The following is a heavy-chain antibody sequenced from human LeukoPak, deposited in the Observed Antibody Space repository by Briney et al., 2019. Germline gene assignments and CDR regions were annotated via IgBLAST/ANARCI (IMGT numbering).Heavy chain of an antibody. V-gene: IGHV3-9*01. CDR1: GFTFDDYA. CDR2: ISWNSGSI. D-gene: IGHD7-27*01. CDR3: AKEPTSTGDWYYFDY. J-gene: IGHJ4*02. Sequence: GRSLRLSCAASGFTFDDYAMHWVRQAPGEGLEWVSGISWNSGSIGYADSVKGRFTISRDNAKNSLYLQMNSLRAEDTALYYCAKEPTSTGDWYYFDYWGQGTLVTVSS.